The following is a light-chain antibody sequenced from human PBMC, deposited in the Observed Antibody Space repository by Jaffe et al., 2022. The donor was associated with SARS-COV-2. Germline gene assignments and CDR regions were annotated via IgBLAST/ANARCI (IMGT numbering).Light chain of an antibody. J-gene: IGKJ5*01. Sequence: EIVLTQSPATLSLSPGERATLSCRASQSVRGYLAWYQQRPEQAPRLLIYDASNRATGIPARFSGSGSGTDFTLTISSLEPEDFAVYYCQQRSDWPITFGHGTRLEIK. CDR3: QQRSDWPIT. V-gene: IGKV3-11*01. CDR2: DAS. CDR1: QSVRGY.